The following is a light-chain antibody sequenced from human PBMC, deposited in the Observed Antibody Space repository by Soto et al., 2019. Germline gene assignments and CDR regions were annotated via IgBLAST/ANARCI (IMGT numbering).Light chain of an antibody. J-gene: IGKJ5*01. Sequence: EIVLTQFPATLSLFPGETATLSCRASQTVGTYLAWYQQKPGQAPRLLISDASNRATGVPTRFIGSGSGTDFTLTISSLEPEDFAVYFCQQRNNWPRITFGQGTRLEIK. CDR2: DAS. CDR1: QTVGTY. V-gene: IGKV3-11*01. CDR3: QQRNNWPRIT.